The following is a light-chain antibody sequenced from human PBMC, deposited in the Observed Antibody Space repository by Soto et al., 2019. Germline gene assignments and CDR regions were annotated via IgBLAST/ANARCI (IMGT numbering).Light chain of an antibody. CDR3: QQYERSPTT. J-gene: IGKJ4*01. CDR1: QSVSSTY. Sequence: EIVLTQSPGTLSLSPGERATLSCRASQSVSSTYLAWYQQKPGRAPSLLIYGASRRATGIPDRFSGSGSGTDSALTISRLEAEDFAVYHCQQYERSPTTFGGGTKVEIK. V-gene: IGKV3-20*01. CDR2: GAS.